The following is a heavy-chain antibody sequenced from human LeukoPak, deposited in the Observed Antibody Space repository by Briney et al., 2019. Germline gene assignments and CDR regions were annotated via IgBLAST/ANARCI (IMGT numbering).Heavy chain of an antibody. V-gene: IGHV4-39*07. CDR1: GDSISTSSYY. CDR3: ASAYGDYVAFGY. CDR2: IYYSGST. J-gene: IGHJ4*02. D-gene: IGHD4-17*01. Sequence: PSETLSLTCSVSGDSISTSSYYWGWIRQPPGKGLEWIGTIYYSGSTNYNPSLKSRVTISVDTSKNQFSLKLSSVTAADTAVYYCASAYGDYVAFGYWGQGTLVTVSS.